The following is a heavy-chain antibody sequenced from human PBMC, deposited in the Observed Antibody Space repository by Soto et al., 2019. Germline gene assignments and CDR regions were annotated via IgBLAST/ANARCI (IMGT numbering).Heavy chain of an antibody. Sequence: LRLSCAASGFTFSSYAIHWVRQAPGKGLEWVTIISKDGNSKHYADSVKGRFTISRDNSKNTLFLQMNSLRAEDTAVYYCARDPQGSYCYIDYWGQGTPVTVSS. CDR2: ISKDGNSK. CDR1: GFTFSSYA. D-gene: IGHD3-10*01. CDR3: ARDPQGSYCYIDY. V-gene: IGHV3-30-3*01. J-gene: IGHJ4*02.